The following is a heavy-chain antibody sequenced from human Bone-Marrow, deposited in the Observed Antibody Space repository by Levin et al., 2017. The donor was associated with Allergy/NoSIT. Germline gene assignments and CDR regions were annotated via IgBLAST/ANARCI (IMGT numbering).Heavy chain of an antibody. CDR3: ARAGDWESSVWYGTKDYAMEF. J-gene: IGHJ6*02. CDR2: IYSTASS. Sequence: SETLSLTCNVSGVSINNYFWSWMRQPPGKGLEWIGYIYSTASSSYNPSLKNRVTMSIETSKNQVSLKLRSVTAEDTAVYYCARAGDWESSVWYGTKDYAMEFWGQGTTVTVSS. V-gene: IGHV4-59*01. CDR1: GVSINNYF. D-gene: IGHD6-19*01.